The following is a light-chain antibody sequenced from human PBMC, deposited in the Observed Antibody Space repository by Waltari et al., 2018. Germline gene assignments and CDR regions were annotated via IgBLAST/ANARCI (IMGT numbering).Light chain of an antibody. CDR3: AAWDDTLSGVV. CDR1: SSNIGINY. CDR2: RNN. Sequence: QSVLTQPPSGSGTPGQRVTISCSGSSSNIGINYVYWYQQLPGTAPRLLIYRNNQRPSGVPDRFSGSKSGTSASLAISGLRSDDEADYYCAAWDDTLSGVVFGGGTKLTVL. V-gene: IGLV1-47*01. J-gene: IGLJ2*01.